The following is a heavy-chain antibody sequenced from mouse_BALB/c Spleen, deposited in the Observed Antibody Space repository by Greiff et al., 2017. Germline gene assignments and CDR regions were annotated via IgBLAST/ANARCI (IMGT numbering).Heavy chain of an antibody. CDR1: GYSITSDYA. V-gene: IGHV3-2*02. CDR2: ISYSGST. CDR3: ARDGGYYAMDY. J-gene: IGHJ4*01. Sequence: EVQLVESGPGLVKPSQSLSLTCTVTGYSITSDYAWNWIRQFPGNKLEWMGYISYSGSTSYNPSLKSRISITRDTSKNQFFLQLNSVTTEDTATYYCARDGGYYAMDYWGQGTSVTVSS.